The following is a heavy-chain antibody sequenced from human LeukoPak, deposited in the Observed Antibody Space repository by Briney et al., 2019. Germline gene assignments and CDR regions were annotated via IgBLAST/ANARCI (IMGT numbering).Heavy chain of an antibody. J-gene: IGHJ4*02. CDR3: AKGKSTVTTSCFDY. D-gene: IGHD4-17*01. Sequence: GRSLRLSRAASGFTFSSYAMHWVRQAPGKGLEWVAVISYDGSNKYYADSVKGRFTISRDNSKNTLYLQMNSLRAEDTAVYCCAKGKSTVTTSCFDYWGQGTLVTVSS. CDR1: GFTFSSYA. CDR2: ISYDGSNK. V-gene: IGHV3-30*04.